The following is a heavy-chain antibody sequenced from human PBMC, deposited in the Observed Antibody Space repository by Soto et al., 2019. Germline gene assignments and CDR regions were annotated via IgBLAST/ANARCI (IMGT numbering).Heavy chain of an antibody. CDR2: INDTGNI. CDR1: GGSFSGYQ. D-gene: IGHD3-10*01. V-gene: IGHV4-34*01. CDR3: ARGLIVWFGELSRRGGYYYYMDV. Sequence: QVQLQQWGAGLLKPSETLSLTCAVYGGSFSGYQWTWIRQTPGKGLEWIGEINDTGNINYNPSLKSRVTIFIDTPKTQISLKLSSVTAADTAVYYCARGLIVWFGELSRRGGYYYYMDVWGKGTTGTVSS. J-gene: IGHJ6*03.